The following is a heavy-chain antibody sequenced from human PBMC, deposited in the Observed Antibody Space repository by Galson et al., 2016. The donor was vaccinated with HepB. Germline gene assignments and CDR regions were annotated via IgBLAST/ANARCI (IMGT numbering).Heavy chain of an antibody. CDR2: IKSKTDGGTT. CDR3: TRLRHGSHFDY. J-gene: IGHJ4*02. CDR1: GFSFSNAW. V-gene: IGHV3-15*07. D-gene: IGHD3-10*01. Sequence: SLRLSCAASGFSFSNAWMNWVRQAPGKGLEWVGRIKSKTDGGTTDYAAPVKGRFIIPRDDSKTTLYLQMNSLKTEDTAMYYCTRLRHGSHFDYWGQGTLVTVSS.